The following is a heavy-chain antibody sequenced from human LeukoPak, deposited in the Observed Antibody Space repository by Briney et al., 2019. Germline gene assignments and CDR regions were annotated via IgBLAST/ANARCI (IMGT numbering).Heavy chain of an antibody. Sequence: GSLRLSCAVSGITLSNYGMSWVRQAPGNGLEWVAGISDRGSRTNYADSVKGRFTISTDHPKNTLYLQMNSLRAEDTAVYFCAKRGVVIRVILVGFHKEAYYFDSWGQGALVTVSS. CDR3: AKRGVVIRVILVGFHKEAYYFDS. J-gene: IGHJ4*02. D-gene: IGHD3-22*01. V-gene: IGHV3-23*01. CDR2: ISDRGSRT. CDR1: GITLSNYG.